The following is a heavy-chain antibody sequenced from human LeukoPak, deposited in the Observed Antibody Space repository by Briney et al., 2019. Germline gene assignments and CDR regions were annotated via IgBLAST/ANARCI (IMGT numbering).Heavy chain of an antibody. CDR2: IIPIFGTA. CDR3: AIPYYDHSVYYYYYGMDV. D-gene: IGHD3-16*01. V-gene: IGHV1-69*06. J-gene: IGHJ6*04. CDR1: GGTFSSYA. Sequence: GASVKVSCKASGGTFSSYAMSWVRQAPRQGLEWMGGIIPIFGTANYAQKFQVRVTITADKSTSTAYMELSSLRSEDTAVYYCAIPYYDHSVYYYYYGMDVWGKGATVTVSS.